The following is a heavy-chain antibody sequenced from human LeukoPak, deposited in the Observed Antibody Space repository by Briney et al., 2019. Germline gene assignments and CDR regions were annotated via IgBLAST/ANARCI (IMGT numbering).Heavy chain of an antibody. CDR3: GKGRSMLGELSGDY. CDR2: ISSSSSYI. D-gene: IGHD3-10*02. J-gene: IGHJ4*02. Sequence: GGSLRPSCAASGFTFSSYSMNWVRQAPGKGLEWVSSISSSSSYIYYADSVKGRFTISRDNAKNSLYLQMDSLRTDDTAVYYCGKGRSMLGELSGDYWGQGTLVTVSS. V-gene: IGHV3-21*04. CDR1: GFTFSSYS.